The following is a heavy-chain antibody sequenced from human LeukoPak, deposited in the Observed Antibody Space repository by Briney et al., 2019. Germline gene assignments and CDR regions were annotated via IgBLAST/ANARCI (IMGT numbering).Heavy chain of an antibody. Sequence: ASVKVSCKASGYTFTSYGISWVRQAPGQGLEWMGWINPNSGGTNYAQKFQGRVTMTRDTSISTAYMELSRLRSDDTAVYYCARGPPGVVIGGYFDYWGQGTLVTVSS. J-gene: IGHJ4*02. CDR1: GYTFTSYG. V-gene: IGHV1-2*02. CDR3: ARGPPGVVIGGYFDY. CDR2: INPNSGGT. D-gene: IGHD3-3*01.